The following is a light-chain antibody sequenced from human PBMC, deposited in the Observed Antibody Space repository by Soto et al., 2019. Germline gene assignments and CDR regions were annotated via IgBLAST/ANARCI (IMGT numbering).Light chain of an antibody. CDR1: SSNIGSNT. V-gene: IGLV1-44*01. CDR2: SNN. CDR3: AAWDDSLNGYV. Sequence: QAVVTQPPSASGTPGQRVTISCSGSSSNIGSNTVNWYQQLPGTAPKLLIYSNNQRPSGVPDRFSGSKSGTSATLAISGLLSEDEADYYCAAWDDSLNGYVFGTGTKVTVL. J-gene: IGLJ1*01.